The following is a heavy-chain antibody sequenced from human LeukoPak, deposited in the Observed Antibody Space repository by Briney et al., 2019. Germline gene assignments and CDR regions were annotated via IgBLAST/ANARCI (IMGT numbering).Heavy chain of an antibody. CDR1: GFTFSNYW. CDR3: ANSAGYCSGGSCYSDY. D-gene: IGHD2-15*01. V-gene: IGHV3-30*02. Sequence: PGGSLRLSCAASGFTFSNYWMHWVRQAPGKGLEWVAFIRYDGSNKYYADSVKGRFTISRDNSKNTLYLQMNSLRAEDTAVYYCANSAGYCSGGSCYSDYWGQGTLVTVSS. J-gene: IGHJ4*02. CDR2: IRYDGSNK.